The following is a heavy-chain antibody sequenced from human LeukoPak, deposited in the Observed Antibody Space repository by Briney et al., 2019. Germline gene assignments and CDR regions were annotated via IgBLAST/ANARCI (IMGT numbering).Heavy chain of an antibody. D-gene: IGHD5-12*01. Sequence: SSETLSRNFAVRGVSIRSYSWRWIRQPTGKGLEWIGYIYYSGSTNYNPSLKSRVTISVYTSKNQFSLKLSSVTAADTAVYYCARHRWIPDAFDIWGQGTMVTVSS. CDR1: GVSIRSYS. CDR2: IYYSGST. V-gene: IGHV4-59*08. J-gene: IGHJ3*02. CDR3: ARHRWIPDAFDI.